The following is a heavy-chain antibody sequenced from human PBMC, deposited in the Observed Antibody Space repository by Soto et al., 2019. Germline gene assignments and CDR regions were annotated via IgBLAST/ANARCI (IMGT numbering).Heavy chain of an antibody. CDR1: GDTLTELS. Sequence: QVQLVQSGAEVKKPGASVKVSCKVSGDTLTELSMHWLRQAPGKWLEWTRGFDPEDGETLYAQKFQGIVTMNKDTYTDSAYMELSSLRYEDTAVYYCATDQSGAVAANWENLYCWDQGNLVTVAA. V-gene: IGHV1-24*01. CDR3: ATDQSGAVAANWENLYC. J-gene: IGHJ4*02. CDR2: FDPEDGET. D-gene: IGHD6-19*01.